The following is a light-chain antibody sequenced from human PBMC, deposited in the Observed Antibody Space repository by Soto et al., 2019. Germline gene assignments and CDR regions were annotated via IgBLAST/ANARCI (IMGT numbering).Light chain of an antibody. V-gene: IGKV1-5*01. J-gene: IGKJ2*01. CDR2: DAS. CDR3: QLYNTYSYT. CDR1: QSISNR. Sequence: DIQMTQSPSTLSASVGDRVTITCRASQSISNRLAWYQQKPGKAPKLLIYDASSLESGVPSRFSGSGSGTEFTLTISSLQPDDFATYYCQLYNTYSYTFGQGTKVDIK.